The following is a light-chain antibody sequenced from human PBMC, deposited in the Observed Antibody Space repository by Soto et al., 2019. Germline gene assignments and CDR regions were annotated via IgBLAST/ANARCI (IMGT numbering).Light chain of an antibody. J-gene: IGLJ1*01. CDR3: ASYTSSSTFV. Sequence: QSALTQPASVSGSPGQSITLSCTGTSSDVGRYDFVSWYQLHPGRAPKLLIYEVSDRPSGVSIRFSGSKSGNTASLTISGLQPEDETYYYCASYTSSSTFVFGTGTKLTVL. CDR1: SSDVGRYDF. V-gene: IGLV2-14*01. CDR2: EVS.